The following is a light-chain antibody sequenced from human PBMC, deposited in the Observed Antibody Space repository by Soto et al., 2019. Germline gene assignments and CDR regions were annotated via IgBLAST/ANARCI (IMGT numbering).Light chain of an antibody. V-gene: IGLV1-40*01. CDR1: SSNIGAGYD. CDR3: QSYDSSLSGYV. Sequence: QSVLTQPPSLSVAPGQRVTISCTGSSSNIGAGYDVHWYQRIPGTAPRLLIYVNTNRPSGVPDRFSGSKSGTSASLVITGLQAEDEADYYCQSYDSSLSGYVFGTGTKVTVL. J-gene: IGLJ1*01. CDR2: VNT.